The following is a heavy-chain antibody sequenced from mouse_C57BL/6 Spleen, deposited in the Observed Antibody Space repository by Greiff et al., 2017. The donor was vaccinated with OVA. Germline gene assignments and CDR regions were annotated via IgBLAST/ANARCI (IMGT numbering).Heavy chain of an antibody. Sequence: EVQRVESGTVLARPGASVKMSCKTSGYTFTSYWMHWVKQRPGQGLEWIGAIYPGNSDTSYNQKFKGKAKLTAVTSASTAYMELSSLTNEDSAVYYCTRGGTTALYYFDYWGQGTTLTVSS. CDR3: TRGGTTALYYFDY. J-gene: IGHJ2*01. D-gene: IGHD1-2*01. CDR2: IYPGNSDT. CDR1: GYTFTSYW. V-gene: IGHV1-5*01.